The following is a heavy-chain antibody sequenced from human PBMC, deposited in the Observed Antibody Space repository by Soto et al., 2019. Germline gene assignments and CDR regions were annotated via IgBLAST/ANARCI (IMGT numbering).Heavy chain of an antibody. CDR3: ARVLGNYYYYMDV. J-gene: IGHJ6*03. CDR2: IYYSGST. V-gene: IGHV4-31*03. CDR1: GGSISSGGYY. Sequence: SETLSLTCTVSGGSISSGGYYWSWIRQHPGKGLEWIGYIYYSGSTYYNPSLKSRVTISVDTSKNQFSLKLSSVTAADTAVYYCARVLGNYYYYMDVWGKGTTVTVSS.